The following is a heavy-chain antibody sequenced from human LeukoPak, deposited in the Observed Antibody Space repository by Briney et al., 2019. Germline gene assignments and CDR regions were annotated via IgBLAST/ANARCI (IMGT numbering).Heavy chain of an antibody. CDR1: GFTFSSFS. CDR2: ISSTSSTM. CDR3: ARSRSGYQFDY. V-gene: IGHV3-48*01. J-gene: IGHJ4*02. D-gene: IGHD2-2*01. Sequence: GGSLRLSCAASGFTFSSFSMDWARQAPGKGLEWLSYISSTSSTMLYTDSVKGRFTISRDNAKNSLYLQMHSLRAEDTAVYYCARSRSGYQFDYWGQGTLVTVSS.